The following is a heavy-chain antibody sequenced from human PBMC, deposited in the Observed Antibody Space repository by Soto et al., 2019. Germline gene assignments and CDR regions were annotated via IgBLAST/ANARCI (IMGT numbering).Heavy chain of an antibody. D-gene: IGHD6-13*01. CDR2: IIPIFGTA. J-gene: IGHJ4*02. CDR1: GGTFSSYA. CDR3: ARDYSSSWYFDY. Sequence: ASVKVSCKASGGTFSSYAISWVRQAPGQGLEWMGGIIPIFGTANYAQKFQGRVTITADESTSTAYMELSSLRSEDTAVYYCARDYSSSWYFDYWGQGTLVTVSS. V-gene: IGHV1-69*13.